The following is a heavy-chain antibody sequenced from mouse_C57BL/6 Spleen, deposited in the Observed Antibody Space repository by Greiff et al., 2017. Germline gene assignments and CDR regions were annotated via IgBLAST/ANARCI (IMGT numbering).Heavy chain of an antibody. V-gene: IGHV5-17*01. CDR1: GFTFSDYG. Sequence: EVKLMESGGGLVKPGGSLKLSCAASGFTFSDYGMHWVRQAPEKGLEWVAYISSGSSTIYYADTVKGRFTISRDNAKNTLFLQMTSLRSEDTAMYYGARGPLYDGSSYGYFDVWGTGTTVTVAS. CDR2: ISSGSSTI. J-gene: IGHJ1*03. D-gene: IGHD1-1*01. CDR3: ARGPLYDGSSYGYFDV.